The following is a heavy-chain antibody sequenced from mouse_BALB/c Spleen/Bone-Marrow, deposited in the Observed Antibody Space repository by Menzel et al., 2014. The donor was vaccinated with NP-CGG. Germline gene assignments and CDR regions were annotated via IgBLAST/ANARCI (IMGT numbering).Heavy chain of an antibody. CDR1: GYAFTNYL. D-gene: IGHD1-1*01. J-gene: IGHJ2*01. Sequence: QVQLQQSGAELVRPGTSVKVSCKASGYAFTNYLIEWVKQWPGRGLEWIGVINPGSGGTNYDEKFKGKATLTADKSSSTAYMQLSSLTSDDSAVYFCARGITTGYFDYWGQGTTLTVSS. CDR2: INPGSGGT. V-gene: IGHV1-54*01. CDR3: ARGITTGYFDY.